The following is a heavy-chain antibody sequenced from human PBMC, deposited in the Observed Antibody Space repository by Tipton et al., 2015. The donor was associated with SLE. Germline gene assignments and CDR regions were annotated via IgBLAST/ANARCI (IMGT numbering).Heavy chain of an antibody. Sequence: SLRLSCAASGFSFRNYWMSWVRQAPGKGLEWVADIRQDGGEECYVDSVKGRFTISRDIAKNSLYLQMNSLRAEGTAGYYCARGPEYYEDVWGSAQSYYYGMDVGGQGTTATVSS. CDR2: IRQDGGEE. CDR1: GFSFRNYW. V-gene: IGHV3-7*05. CDR3: ARGPEYYEDVWGSAQSYYYGMDV. D-gene: IGHD3-16*01. J-gene: IGHJ6*02.